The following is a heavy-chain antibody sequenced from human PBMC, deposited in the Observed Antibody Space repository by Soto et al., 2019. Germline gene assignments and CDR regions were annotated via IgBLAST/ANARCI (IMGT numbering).Heavy chain of an antibody. CDR1: GGSISSGDYY. Sequence: QVQLQESGPGLVKPSQTLSLTCTVSGGSISSGDYYWSWIRQPPGKGLEWIGYIYYSGSTYYNPSLKSRVTISVDTSKNQFSLKLSSVTAADTAVYYCARGRPDYYDSSDTFDYWGQGTLVTVSS. CDR2: IYYSGST. CDR3: ARGRPDYYDSSDTFDY. J-gene: IGHJ4*02. V-gene: IGHV4-30-4*01. D-gene: IGHD3-22*01.